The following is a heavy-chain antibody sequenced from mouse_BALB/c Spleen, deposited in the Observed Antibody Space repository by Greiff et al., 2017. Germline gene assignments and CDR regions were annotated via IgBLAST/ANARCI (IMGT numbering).Heavy chain of an antibody. V-gene: IGHV1-87*01. CDR3: ARGKYGNRDY. Sequence: VQLQQSGAELARPGASVKLSCKASGYTFTSYWMQWVKQRPGQGLEWIGAIYPGDGDTRYTQKFKGKATLTADKSSSTAYMQLSSLASEDSAVYYCARGKYGNRDYWGQGTTLTVSS. CDR2: IYPGDGDT. J-gene: IGHJ2*01. D-gene: IGHD2-10*02. CDR1: GYTFTSYW.